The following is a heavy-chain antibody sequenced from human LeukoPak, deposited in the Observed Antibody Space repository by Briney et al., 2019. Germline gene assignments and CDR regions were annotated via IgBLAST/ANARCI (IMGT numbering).Heavy chain of an antibody. CDR2: IRSKAYGGTT. Sequence: GGSLRLSCTGSGFTFGDYAMSWVRQAPGKGLEWVGFIRSKAYGGTTEYAASVKGRFTISRDDSKSIAYLLMNSLKTEDTAVYYCTREGKRLPHYWGQGTLVTVSS. J-gene: IGHJ4*02. V-gene: IGHV3-49*04. CDR1: GFTFGDYA. D-gene: IGHD6-25*01. CDR3: TREGKRLPHY.